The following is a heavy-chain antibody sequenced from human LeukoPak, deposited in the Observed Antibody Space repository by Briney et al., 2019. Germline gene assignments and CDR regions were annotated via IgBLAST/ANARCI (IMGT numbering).Heavy chain of an antibody. D-gene: IGHD1-7*01. CDR3: ARWDIRGTAHQLDY. CDR1: GFTFSDYT. J-gene: IGHJ4*02. V-gene: IGHV3-21*01. Sequence: GGSLRLSCAASGFTFSDYTMNWVRQAPGKGLEWVSCISGSSSYIYYTDSVKGRFTISRDNAKNSLFLQMNSLRAEDTAVYYCARWDIRGTAHQLDYWGQGILVTVSS. CDR2: ISGSSSYI.